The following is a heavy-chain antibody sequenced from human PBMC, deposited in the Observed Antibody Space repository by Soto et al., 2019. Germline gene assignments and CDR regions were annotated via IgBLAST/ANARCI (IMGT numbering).Heavy chain of an antibody. CDR2: LIHGGST. D-gene: IGHD3-16*01. CDR1: NSSLGAFH. J-gene: IGHJ3*02. Sequence: TLSLTCAIYNSSLGAFHWTWIRQPPGKGLEWIGELIHGGSTNYNPSLKSRVTFSLDTSKNQFSLQLMSVTAADTAVYYCARSPLSYDYVRQTWREVGDSFDIWGRGTLVTVSS. CDR3: ARSPLSYDYVRQTWREVGDSFDI. V-gene: IGHV4-34*12.